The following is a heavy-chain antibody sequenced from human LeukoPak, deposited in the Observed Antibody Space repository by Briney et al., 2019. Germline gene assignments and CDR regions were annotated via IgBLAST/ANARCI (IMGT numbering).Heavy chain of an antibody. Sequence: SETLSLTCTVSGGSISSNYWSWIRQPPGKGLEWIAYIYYSGSSNYNPSLKSRVTISGDTSKNQFSLKLKSVTAADTAVYYCARTTSGVGGFDSWGQGTLVTVSS. CDR3: ARTTSGVGGFDS. V-gene: IGHV4-59*01. D-gene: IGHD6-19*01. CDR2: IYYSGSS. CDR1: GGSISSNY. J-gene: IGHJ4*02.